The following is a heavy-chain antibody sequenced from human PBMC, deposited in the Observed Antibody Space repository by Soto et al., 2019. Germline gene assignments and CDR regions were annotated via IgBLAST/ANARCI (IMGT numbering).Heavy chain of an antibody. V-gene: IGHV3-30-3*01. J-gene: IGHJ4*02. CDR1: GFTFSSYA. CDR2: ISYDGSNK. CDR3: ARGPAARHHYFDY. D-gene: IGHD6-6*01. Sequence: GGSLRLSCAASGFTFSSYAMHWVRQAPGKGLEWVAVISYDGSNKYYADSVKGRFTISRDNSKNTLYLQMNSLRAEDTAVYYCARGPAARHHYFDYWGQGTLVTVSS.